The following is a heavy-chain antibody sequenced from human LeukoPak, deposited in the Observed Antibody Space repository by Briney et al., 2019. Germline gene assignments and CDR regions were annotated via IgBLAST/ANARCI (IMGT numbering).Heavy chain of an antibody. CDR1: GFTFSNYW. CDR2: IKQDGSEK. J-gene: IGHJ4*02. Sequence: PGGSLRLSCATSGFTFSNYWMSWVRQAPGKGLEWVANIKQDGSEKYYVDSVEGRFTISRDNAKNSLYLQMHSLRAEDTAVYYCVRDDSRYSGSPDYWGQGTLVTVSS. CDR3: VRDDSRYSGSPDY. V-gene: IGHV3-7*01. D-gene: IGHD1-26*01.